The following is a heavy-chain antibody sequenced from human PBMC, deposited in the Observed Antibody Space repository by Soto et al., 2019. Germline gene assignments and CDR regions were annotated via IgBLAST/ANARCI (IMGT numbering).Heavy chain of an antibody. CDR3: ARGHISGKYNPLPSFFQL. D-gene: IGHD2-21*01. V-gene: IGHV1-8*01. J-gene: IGHJ1*01. CDR1: GYVFTSYD. CDR2: MNANTGET. Sequence: QAQLEQSGAEVKKPGASVKVSCKASGYVFTSYDIDWVRQAPGQGLEWLGWMNANTGETGYAQKFQGRAAMTRDRSMSTAYMELSSLSSDVTAVYYCARGHISGKYNPLPSFFQLWGQGSLVSVSS.